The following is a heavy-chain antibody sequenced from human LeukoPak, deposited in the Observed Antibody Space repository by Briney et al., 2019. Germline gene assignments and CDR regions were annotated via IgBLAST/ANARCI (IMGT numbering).Heavy chain of an antibody. Sequence: TSETLSLTCAVYGGSFSGYYWSWIRQPPGKGLEWIGEINHSGSTNYNPSLKSRVTISVDTPKNQFSLKLSSVTAADTAVYYCARERYYYDSSGYHRFFDYWGQGTLVTVSS. J-gene: IGHJ4*02. D-gene: IGHD3-22*01. CDR1: GGSFSGYY. V-gene: IGHV4-34*01. CDR2: INHSGST. CDR3: ARERYYYDSSGYHRFFDY.